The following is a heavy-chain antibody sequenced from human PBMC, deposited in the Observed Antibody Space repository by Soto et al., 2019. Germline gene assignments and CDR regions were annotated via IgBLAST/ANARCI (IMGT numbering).Heavy chain of an antibody. V-gene: IGHV1-69*13. CDR2: IIPIFGTA. J-gene: IGHJ6*02. D-gene: IGHD6-19*01. CDR3: AKVRYSSPMGYYYGMDV. CDR1: RVAFSKFI. Sequence: SVKVSCKASRVAFSKFIVTWVRQAPGLGLEWVGGIIPIFGTANYAQKFQGRVTITAYESTSTSYMEVNNLRSEDTAVYYRAKVRYSSPMGYYYGMDVWGQGTTVTVSS.